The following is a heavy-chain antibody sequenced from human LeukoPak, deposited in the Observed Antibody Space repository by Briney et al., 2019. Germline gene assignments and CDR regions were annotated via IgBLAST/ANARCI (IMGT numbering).Heavy chain of an antibody. J-gene: IGHJ4*02. D-gene: IGHD5-24*01. CDR1: GFTFSSYW. Sequence: PGGSLRLSCAASGFTFSSYWMHWVRQAPGKGLVWVSRINSDGSSTSYADSVKGRFTISRDNSNNSLYLQMDSLRVEDTAVYYCARDLAPRSFDYWGQGTLVTVSS. V-gene: IGHV3-74*01. CDR3: ARDLAPRSFDY. CDR2: INSDGSST.